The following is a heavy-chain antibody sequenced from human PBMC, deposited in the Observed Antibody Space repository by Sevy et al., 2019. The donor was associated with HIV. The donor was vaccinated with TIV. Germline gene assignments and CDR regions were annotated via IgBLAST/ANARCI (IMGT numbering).Heavy chain of an antibody. CDR2: IRYDGSDK. D-gene: IGHD6-13*01. CDR1: GFTFSNFG. V-gene: IGHV3-30*02. CDR3: AKDLAGPGRRYFDF. J-gene: IGHJ4*02. Sequence: GGSLRLSCTASGFTFSNFGMHWVRQVPGKGLEWVTFIRYDGSDKYYAASVKGRFTISRDDSKNTLSLQMDSLRPEDRAIYYCAKDLAGPGRRYFDFWGQGALVTVSS.